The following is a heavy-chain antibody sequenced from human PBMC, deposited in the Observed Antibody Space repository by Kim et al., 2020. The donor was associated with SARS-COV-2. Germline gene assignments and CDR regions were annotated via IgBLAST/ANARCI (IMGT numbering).Heavy chain of an antibody. V-gene: IGHV4-4*07. D-gene: IGHD4-17*01. CDR1: GGSISSYY. CDR2: IYTSGST. Sequence: SETLSLTCTVSGGSISSYYWSWIRQPAGKGLEWIGRIYTSGSTNYNPSLKSRVTMSVDTSKNQFSLKLSSVTAADTAVYYCARQISTNDYGDYELYGMDVWGQGTTVTVSS. J-gene: IGHJ6*02. CDR3: ARQISTNDYGDYELYGMDV.